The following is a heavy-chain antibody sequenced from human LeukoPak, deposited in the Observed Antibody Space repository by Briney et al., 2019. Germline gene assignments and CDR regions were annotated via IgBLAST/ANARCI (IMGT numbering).Heavy chain of an antibody. CDR2: INSDGSST. D-gene: IGHD6-13*01. CDR1: GFTFSSYW. V-gene: IGHV3-74*01. Sequence: GGSPRLSCAASGFTFSSYWMHWVRQAPGKGLVWVSRINSDGSSTSYADSVKGRFTISRDNAKNTLYLQMNSLRAEDTAVYYCARGAGGSSPYYFDYWGRGTLVTVSS. CDR3: ARGAGGSSPYYFDY. J-gene: IGHJ4*02.